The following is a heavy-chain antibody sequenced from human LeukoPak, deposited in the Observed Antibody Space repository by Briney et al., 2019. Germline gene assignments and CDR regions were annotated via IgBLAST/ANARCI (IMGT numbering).Heavy chain of an antibody. J-gene: IGHJ5*02. Sequence: GGSLRLSCAASGFTFSGSAMTWVRQAPGKGLEWVSSISDNGDSTYYADSVKGRFTISRDNSRDTLYVQMNSLRAEDTAVYYCAKDPKLELHPWFDPWGQGTLVTVSS. V-gene: IGHV3-23*01. CDR3: AKDPKLELHPWFDP. D-gene: IGHD1-7*01. CDR1: GFTFSGSA. CDR2: ISDNGDST.